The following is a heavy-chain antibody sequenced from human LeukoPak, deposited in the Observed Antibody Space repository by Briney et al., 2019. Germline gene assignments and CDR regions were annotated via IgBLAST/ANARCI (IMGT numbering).Heavy chain of an antibody. CDR3: TLTADPSYYYYGMDV. CDR2: IRSKANSYAT. V-gene: IGHV3-73*01. D-gene: IGHD2-21*02. CDR1: GFTFSGSA. J-gene: IGHJ6*02. Sequence: GGSLRLSCVASGFTFSGSAMHWVRQASGKGLEWVGRIRSKANSYATAYAASVKGRSTISRDDSKNTAYLQMNSLKTEDTAVYYCTLTADPSYYYYGMDVWGQGTTVTVSS.